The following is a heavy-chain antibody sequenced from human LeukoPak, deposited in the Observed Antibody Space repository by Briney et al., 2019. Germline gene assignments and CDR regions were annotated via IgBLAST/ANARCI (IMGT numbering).Heavy chain of an antibody. CDR3: AKKGYSSSWCFDY. D-gene: IGHD6-13*01. Sequence: PGGSLRLSCAASGFTFSSYAVSWVRQAPGKGLEWVSVISDSGGSTYYADSVKGRFSISRDNSKNTLYLEMNSLRAEDTAVYYCAKKGYSSSWCFDYWGQGTLVTVSS. V-gene: IGHV3-23*01. J-gene: IGHJ4*02. CDR2: ISDSGGST. CDR1: GFTFSSYA.